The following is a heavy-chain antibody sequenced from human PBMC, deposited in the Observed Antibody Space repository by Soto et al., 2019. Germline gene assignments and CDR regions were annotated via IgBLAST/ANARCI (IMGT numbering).Heavy chain of an antibody. CDR2: ISAYNGNT. D-gene: IGHD2-15*01. V-gene: IGHV1-18*04. J-gene: IGHJ3*02. CDR1: GYTFTSYG. Sequence: ASVKVSCKASGYTFTSYGISGVRQAPGQGIEWMGWISAYNGNTNYAQKLQGRNTMTTDTTTSTAYMEMRSLRSDDTAVYYCARGDRENDAFDIWGQGTMVTVSS. CDR3: ARGDRENDAFDI.